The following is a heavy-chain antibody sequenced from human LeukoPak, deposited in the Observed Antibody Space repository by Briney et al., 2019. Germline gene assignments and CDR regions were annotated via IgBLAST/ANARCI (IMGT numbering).Heavy chain of an antibody. J-gene: IGHJ4*02. CDR1: GFTFSSYA. D-gene: IGHD4-17*01. V-gene: IGHV3-23*01. CDR2: ISGSGGST. Sequence: GWSLTLACAASGFTFSSYAMGWVRPAPGKELEWVSAISGSGGSTYYADSVKGRFTISRDNSKNTLSLQMNSLRAEDTAVYYCAKSAMTTNYFDYWGQGTLVTVSS. CDR3: AKSAMTTNYFDY.